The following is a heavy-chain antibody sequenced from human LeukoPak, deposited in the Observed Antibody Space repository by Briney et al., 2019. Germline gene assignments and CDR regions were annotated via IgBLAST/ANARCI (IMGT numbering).Heavy chain of an antibody. D-gene: IGHD6-13*01. CDR2: IRSKAYGGTT. V-gene: IGHV3-49*03. CDR1: GFTFGDYA. Sequence: PGGSLRLSCTASGFTFGDYAMSWFRQAPGKGLEWVGFIRSKAYGGTTEYAASVKGRFTISRDDSKSIAYLQMNSLKTEDTAVYYCTRDSYSSSWPRYYYYYMDVWGKGTTVTVSS. J-gene: IGHJ6*03. CDR3: TRDSYSSSWPRYYYYYMDV.